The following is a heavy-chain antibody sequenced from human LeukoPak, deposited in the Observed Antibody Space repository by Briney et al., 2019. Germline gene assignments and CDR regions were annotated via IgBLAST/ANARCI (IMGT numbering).Heavy chain of an antibody. CDR1: GYTFTSYG. D-gene: IGHD2-8*02. J-gene: IGHJ4*02. Sequence: ASVKVSCKASGYTFTSYGISWVRQAPGQGLEWMGWISAYNGNTNYAQKLQGRVTMTTDRSTSTAYMELRSLRSDDTAVYYCARGKVVYAPSASGVDYWGQGTLVTVSS. V-gene: IGHV1-18*01. CDR2: ISAYNGNT. CDR3: ARGKVVYAPSASGVDY.